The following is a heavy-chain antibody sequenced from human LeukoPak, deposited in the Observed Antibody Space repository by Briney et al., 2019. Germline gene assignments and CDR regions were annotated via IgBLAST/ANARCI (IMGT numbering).Heavy chain of an antibody. V-gene: IGHV1-2*02. CDR2: NNPKSGGR. CDR3: ARAFHPGEMATVEG. J-gene: IGHJ4*02. CDR1: GYTFTDYY. Sequence: GASVKVSCKASGYTFTDYYIHSVREAPGQGLEWMGWNNPKSGGRSYAQKFQGRVTMTGDTSITTAYMELSRLRSEDTAVYDCARAFHPGEMATVEGWGQGTLVTVSS. D-gene: IGHD5-24*01.